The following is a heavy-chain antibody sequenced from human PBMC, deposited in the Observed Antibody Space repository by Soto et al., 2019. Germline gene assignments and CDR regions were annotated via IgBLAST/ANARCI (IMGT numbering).Heavy chain of an antibody. D-gene: IGHD3-3*01. CDR3: ARAIGGLRFSEWLLRPEY. Sequence: EVQLVESGGGLVQPGGSLRLSCAASGFTFSSYWMSWVRQAPGKGLEWVANIKQDGSEKYYVDSVKGRFTISRDNAKNSLYLQMNSLRAEDTAVYYCARAIGGLRFSEWLLRPEYWGQGTLVTVSS. J-gene: IGHJ4*02. CDR1: GFTFSSYW. V-gene: IGHV3-7*01. CDR2: IKQDGSEK.